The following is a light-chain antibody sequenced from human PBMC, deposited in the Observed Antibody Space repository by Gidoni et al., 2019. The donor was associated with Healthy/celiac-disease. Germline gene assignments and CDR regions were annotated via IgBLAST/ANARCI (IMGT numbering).Light chain of an antibody. Sequence: SSDLSQPPSVSVSPGQTARITCSGDALAKQYAYWYQQKPGQAPILVMYKDSERPSGIPERFSGSSSGTTVTLTISGVQAEDEADYYCQSAVSSTTYVVFGGGTKLTVL. CDR2: KDS. CDR3: QSAVSSTTYVV. V-gene: IGLV3-25*03. J-gene: IGLJ2*01. CDR1: ALAKQY.